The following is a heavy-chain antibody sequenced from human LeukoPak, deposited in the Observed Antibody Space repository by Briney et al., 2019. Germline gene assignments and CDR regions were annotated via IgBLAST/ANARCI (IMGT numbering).Heavy chain of an antibody. J-gene: IGHJ5*02. D-gene: IGHD6-13*01. CDR3: ARDIRIAAAGLNWFDP. CDR2: IIPILGIA. CDR1: GGTFSSYT. V-gene: IGHV1-69*04. Sequence: SVKVSCKASGGTFSSYTISWVRQAPGQGLEWMGRIIPILGIANYAQKFQGRVTITADKSTSTAYMELSSLRSEDTAVYYCARDIRIAAAGLNWFDPWGQGTLVTVSS.